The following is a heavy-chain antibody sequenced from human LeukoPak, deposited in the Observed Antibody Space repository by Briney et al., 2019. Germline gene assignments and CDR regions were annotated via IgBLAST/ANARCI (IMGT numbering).Heavy chain of an antibody. J-gene: IGHJ3*02. CDR1: GFTLSSYG. D-gene: IGHD3-22*01. CDR3: ARDRYYDSSGYYPPLDNAFDI. V-gene: IGHV3-33*05. Sequence: PGGSLRLSCAASGFTLSSYGIHWVRQAPGKGLEWVAVTSYDGSNKYYADSVKGRFTISRDNSKSTLYLQMNSLRAEDTAVYYCARDRYYDSSGYYPPLDNAFDIWGQGTMVTVSS. CDR2: TSYDGSNK.